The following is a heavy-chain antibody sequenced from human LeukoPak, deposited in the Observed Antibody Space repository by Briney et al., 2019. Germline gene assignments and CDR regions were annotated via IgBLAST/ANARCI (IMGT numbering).Heavy chain of an antibody. CDR2: ISDSGSAT. V-gene: IGHV3-48*01. D-gene: IGHD1-26*01. CDR3: ARDLGGGYYYFAY. J-gene: IGHJ4*02. CDR1: GFTFSTYS. Sequence: GGSLRLSCAASGFTFSTYSMNWVRQAPGKGLEWISYISDSGSATYYSDSVRGRFTISRDNAKNSVFLQMNSLRAEDTAVYYCARDLGGGYYYFAYWGQGFLVTVSS.